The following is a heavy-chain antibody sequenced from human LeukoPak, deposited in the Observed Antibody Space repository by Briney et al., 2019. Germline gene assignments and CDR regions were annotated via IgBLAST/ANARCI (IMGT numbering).Heavy chain of an antibody. V-gene: IGHV3-23*01. J-gene: IGHJ5*02. D-gene: IGHD1-1*01. CDR2: ISGRGGST. CDR1: GFTFSSYG. Sequence: GGTLRLSCAASGFTFSSYGMSWVRQAPGKGLEWVSVISGRGGSTYYADSVKGRFTISRDNSKNTLYLQMNSLRAEDTAVYYCARAPRLTTVNWRFDPWGQGTLVTVSS. CDR3: ARAPRLTTVNWRFDP.